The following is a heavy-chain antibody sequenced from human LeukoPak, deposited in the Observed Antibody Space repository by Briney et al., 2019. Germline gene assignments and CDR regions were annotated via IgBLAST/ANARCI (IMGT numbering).Heavy chain of an antibody. Sequence: PGGSLRLSCEVSGFTFNTYGIHWVRQTPGKGLEWVALISYDGSKTWYTGSVKGRFTISRDNVKNSLYLHMNSLRAEDTAVYYCAKVTYGSGTYGAFDSWGQGTLVTVSS. D-gene: IGHD3-10*01. J-gene: IGHJ4*02. CDR2: ISYDGSKT. V-gene: IGHV3-30*18. CDR3: AKVTYGSGTYGAFDS. CDR1: GFTFNTYG.